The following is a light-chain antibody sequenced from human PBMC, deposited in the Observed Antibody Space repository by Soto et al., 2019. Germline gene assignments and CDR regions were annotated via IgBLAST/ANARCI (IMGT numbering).Light chain of an antibody. CDR1: QRITT. Sequence: EVVLTQSPATLSVSQGERATLSCRASQRITTVAWYQQKPGQAPRLLIYGLSIRAPGVPARFSVSGSGTEFTLTISSLQSEDFAVDFCQQYYDWPTFGQGTKVDIK. V-gene: IGKV3-15*01. CDR2: GLS. CDR3: QQYYDWPT. J-gene: IGKJ1*01.